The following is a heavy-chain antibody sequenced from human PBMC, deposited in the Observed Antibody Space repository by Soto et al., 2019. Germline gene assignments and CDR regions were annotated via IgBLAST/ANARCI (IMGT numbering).Heavy chain of an antibody. CDR3: ARFRSSEKHMDV. Sequence: PSETLSLTCTVSGGSISSYYWSWIRQPPGKGLEWIGYIYYSGSTNYNPSLESRVTISVDTSKNQFSLKLSSVTAADTAVYYCARFRSSEKHMDVWGQGTTVTVSS. D-gene: IGHD3-10*01. CDR2: IYYSGST. CDR1: GGSISSYY. V-gene: IGHV4-59*01. J-gene: IGHJ6*02.